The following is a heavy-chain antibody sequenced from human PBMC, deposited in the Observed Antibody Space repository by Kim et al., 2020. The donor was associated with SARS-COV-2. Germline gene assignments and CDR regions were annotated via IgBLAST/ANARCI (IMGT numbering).Heavy chain of an antibody. CDR1: GFSFGGYS. Sequence: GGSLRLSCAASGFSFGGYSMNWVRQAPGRGLEWLSYIGGIGGYVYYADSVRGRFTVSRDNAKNLFFLQMNDLRVEDTALYYCARDHTSVVDTVLDYWCQG. J-gene: IGHJ4*02. V-gene: IGHV3-21*05. CDR2: IGGIGGYV. D-gene: IGHD2-21*01. CDR3: ARDHTSVVDTVLDY.